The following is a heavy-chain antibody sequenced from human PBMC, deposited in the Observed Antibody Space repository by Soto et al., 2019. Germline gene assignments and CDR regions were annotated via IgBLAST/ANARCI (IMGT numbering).Heavy chain of an antibody. CDR3: VRATYFSDSSGYTRCLDY. CDR2: SRNKPQGYST. J-gene: IGHJ4*02. Sequence: LRLSCAGSGFTSSDKYIDWVRQAPGKGLERVGRSRNKPQGYSTAYAASVKGRFTTSRDESKNSAYLQMNSLKTEDTAVYYCVRATYFSDSSGYTRCLDYWGQGTLVTVSS. V-gene: IGHV3-72*01. CDR1: GFTSSDKY. D-gene: IGHD3-22*01.